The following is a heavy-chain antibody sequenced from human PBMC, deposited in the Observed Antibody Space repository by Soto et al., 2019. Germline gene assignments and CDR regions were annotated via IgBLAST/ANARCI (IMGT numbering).Heavy chain of an antibody. J-gene: IGHJ4*02. CDR3: ARDGRDRGYSGYANDLDY. V-gene: IGHV1-69*08. CDR1: GGTFSSYT. Sequence: QVQLVQSGAEVKKPGSSVKVSCKASGGTFSSYTISWVRQAPGQGREWMGRIIPILGIANYEQKFQGRVTITADKSTSTTYMELSSLRSEDTAVYFCARDGRDRGYSGYANDLDYWGQGTMVTVS. CDR2: IIPILGIA. D-gene: IGHD5-12*01.